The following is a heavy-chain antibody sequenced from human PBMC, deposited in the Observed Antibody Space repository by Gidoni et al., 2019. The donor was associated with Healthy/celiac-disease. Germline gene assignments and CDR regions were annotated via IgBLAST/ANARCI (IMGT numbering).Heavy chain of an antibody. D-gene: IGHD3-22*01. V-gene: IGHV3-53*01. CDR3: AREKYYDSSGYNRKPDYAFDI. CDR2: IYSGGST. Sequence: EVQLVESGGGLIQPGGSLRLSCAASGFTVSSNYMRWVRQAPGKGLEWVSVIYSGGSTYYADSVKGRFTISRDNSKNTLYLQMNSLRAEDTAVYYCAREKYYDSSGYNRKPDYAFDIWGQGTMVTVSS. J-gene: IGHJ3*02. CDR1: GFTVSSNY.